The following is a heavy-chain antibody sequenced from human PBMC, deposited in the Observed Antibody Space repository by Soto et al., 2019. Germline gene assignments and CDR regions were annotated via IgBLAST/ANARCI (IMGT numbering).Heavy chain of an antibody. CDR2: ISGSGGST. V-gene: IGHV3-23*01. J-gene: IGHJ3*02. CDR3: AKDRENGGYSSGWYEVVAFDI. D-gene: IGHD6-19*01. CDR1: GFTVSSYA. Sequence: EVQLLESGGGLVQPGGSLRLSCAASGFTVSSYAMSWVRQAPGKGLEWVSAISGSGGSTYYADSAKGRFTISRDNSKNTLYLQMNSLRAEDTAVYYCAKDRENGGYSSGWYEVVAFDIWGQGTMVTVSS.